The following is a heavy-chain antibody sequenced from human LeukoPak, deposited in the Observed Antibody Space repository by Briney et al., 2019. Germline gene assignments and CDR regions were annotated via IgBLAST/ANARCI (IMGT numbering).Heavy chain of an antibody. Sequence: ASVKVSCTASGYTFTGYNMHWVRQAPGQGLEWMGWFNPNSGGTNYAHKFQGRVTMTRGTSIRTAYMELSRLRSDDTAVYYCGSGGLDIAVVPAAINLFDPWGQGTLVTVSS. CDR2: FNPNSGGT. D-gene: IGHD2-2*03. CDR1: GYTFTGYN. V-gene: IGHV1-2*02. J-gene: IGHJ5*02. CDR3: GSGGLDIAVVPAAINLFDP.